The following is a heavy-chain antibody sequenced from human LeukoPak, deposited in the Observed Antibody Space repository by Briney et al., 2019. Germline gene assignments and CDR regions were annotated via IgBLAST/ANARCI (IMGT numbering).Heavy chain of an antibody. CDR3: AREGGRDGYNLVY. Sequence: GGSLRLSCTASGFIFDDYAMHWVRQAPGKGLEWVSVIYSGGSTYYADSVKGRFTISRDNSKNTLYLQMNSLRAEDTAVYYCAREGGRDGYNLVYWGQGTLVTVSS. CDR1: GFIFDDYA. V-gene: IGHV3-53*01. J-gene: IGHJ4*02. D-gene: IGHD5-24*01. CDR2: IYSGGST.